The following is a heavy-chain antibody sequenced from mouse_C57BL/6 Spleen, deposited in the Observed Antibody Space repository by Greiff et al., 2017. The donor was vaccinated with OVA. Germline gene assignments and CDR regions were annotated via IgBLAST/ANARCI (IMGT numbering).Heavy chain of an antibody. Sequence: QVQLQQSGAELVMPGASVKLSCKASGYTFTSYWMHWVKQRPGQGLEWIGEIDPSDSYTNYNQKFKGKSTLTVDKSSSTAYMQLSSLTSEDSAVYYCARVLMVTGAMDYWGQGTSVTVSS. CDR2: IDPSDSYT. J-gene: IGHJ4*01. D-gene: IGHD2-2*01. V-gene: IGHV1-69*01. CDR3: ARVLMVTGAMDY. CDR1: GYTFTSYW.